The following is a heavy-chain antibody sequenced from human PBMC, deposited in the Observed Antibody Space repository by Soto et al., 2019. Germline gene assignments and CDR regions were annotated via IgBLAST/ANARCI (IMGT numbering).Heavy chain of an antibody. V-gene: IGHV4-31*03. CDR3: ARLEQQTYGMDV. CDR1: GGSISSGGYY. D-gene: IGHD6-13*01. J-gene: IGHJ6*02. CDR2: IYYSGST. Sequence: SETLSLTCPVSGGSISSGGYYWSWIRQHPGKGLEWIGYIYYSGSTYYNPSLKSRVTISVDTSKNQFSLKLSSVTAGDTAVYYCARLEQQTYGMDVWGQGTTVTVSS.